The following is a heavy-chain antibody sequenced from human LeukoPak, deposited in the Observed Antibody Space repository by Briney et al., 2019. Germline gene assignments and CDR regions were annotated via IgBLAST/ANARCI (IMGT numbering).Heavy chain of an antibody. Sequence: GASVKVSCKASGYTFTGYYMHWVRQAPGQGLEWMGWINPNSGGTNYAQKFQGRVTMTRDTSTSTAYMELSRLRSDDTAVYYCATRIAAEEDGMDVWGQGTTVTVSS. D-gene: IGHD6-13*01. J-gene: IGHJ6*02. V-gene: IGHV1-2*02. CDR2: INPNSGGT. CDR1: GYTFTGYY. CDR3: ATRIAAEEDGMDV.